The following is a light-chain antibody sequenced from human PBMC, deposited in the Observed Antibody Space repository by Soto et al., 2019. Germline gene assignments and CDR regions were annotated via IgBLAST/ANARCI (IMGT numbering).Light chain of an antibody. CDR2: GAS. CDR1: QTLNSKY. J-gene: IGKJ2*01. CDR3: QQDCPSFPIFP. V-gene: IGKV3-20*01. Sequence: EIVLTQSPGTLSLSPGERATLSCRTSQTLNSKYLAWYQQKPGQAPRLLIYGASTRATGIPDRFTVRGSGTDFTLTISRLDLQVSAVHYLQQDCPSFPIFPFSKATKLVIK.